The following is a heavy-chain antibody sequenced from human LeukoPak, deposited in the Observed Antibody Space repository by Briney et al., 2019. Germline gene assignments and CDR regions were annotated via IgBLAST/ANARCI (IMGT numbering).Heavy chain of an antibody. J-gene: IGHJ4*02. CDR2: INPSGGST. CDR1: GYTFTSQY. CDR3: ASGAYESSGYFSDALFDY. V-gene: IGHV1-46*01. Sequence: GASVKVSCKASGYTFTSQYMHWVRQAPGQGFEWMGIINPSGGSTSYAQKFQGRITMTRDMSTSTVYMELSSLRSEDTAVYYCASGAYESSGYFSDALFDYWGQGTLVTVSS. D-gene: IGHD3-22*01.